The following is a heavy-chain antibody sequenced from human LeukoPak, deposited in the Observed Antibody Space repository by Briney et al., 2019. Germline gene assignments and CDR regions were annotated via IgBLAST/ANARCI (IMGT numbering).Heavy chain of an antibody. J-gene: IGHJ6*03. CDR3: ASSPRIASCMDV. V-gene: IGHV4-4*07. CDR2: IYTSGST. CDR1: GGSISSYY. D-gene: IGHD2-21*01. Sequence: SETLSLTCTVSGGSISSYYWSWIRQPAGKGLEWIGRIYTSGSTNYNPSLKSRVTMSVDTSKNQFSLKLSSVTAADTAVYYCASSPRIASCMDVWGKGTTVTVSS.